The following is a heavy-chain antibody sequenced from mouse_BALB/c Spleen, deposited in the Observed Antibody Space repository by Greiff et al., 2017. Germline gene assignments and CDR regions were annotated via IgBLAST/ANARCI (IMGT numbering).Heavy chain of an antibody. V-gene: IGHV1S81*02. CDR1: GYTFTSYY. CDR2: INPSNGGT. Sequence: VKLMESGAELVKPGASVKLSCKASGYTFTSYYMYWVKQRPGQGLEWIGEINPSNGGTNFNEKFKSKATLTVDKSSSTAYMQLSSLTSEDSAVYYCTRTGGNYYWYFDVWGAGTTVTVSS. D-gene: IGHD2-1*01. J-gene: IGHJ1*01. CDR3: TRTGGNYYWYFDV.